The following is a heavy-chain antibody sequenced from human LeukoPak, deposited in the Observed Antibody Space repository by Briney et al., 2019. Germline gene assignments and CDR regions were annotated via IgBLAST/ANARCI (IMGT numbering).Heavy chain of an antibody. V-gene: IGHV3-7*03. Sequence: GGSLRLSCAASGLTFRNYWMDWVRQAPGKGLEWVANIKQDGSEKNYVDSVKGRFIISRDNAKNLLYLQMNTLRADDTAVYYCARDGFGTGSNWGQGTLVTVSS. D-gene: IGHD3-16*01. CDR2: IKQDGSEK. J-gene: IGHJ4*02. CDR1: GLTFRNYW. CDR3: ARDGFGTGSN.